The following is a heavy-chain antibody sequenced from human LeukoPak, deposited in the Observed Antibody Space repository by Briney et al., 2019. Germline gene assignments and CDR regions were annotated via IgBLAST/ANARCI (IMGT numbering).Heavy chain of an antibody. CDR2: INPSGGST. CDR1: GYTFTSYY. V-gene: IGHV1-46*01. J-gene: IGHJ4*02. CDR3: ARFGDAAPV. D-gene: IGHD2-21*02. Sequence: ASVKVSCKASGYTFTSYYMHWVRQAPGQGLEWMGIINPSGGSTSYAQKFQGRVTITADKSTSTAYMELSSLRSEDTAVYYCARFGDAAPVWGQGTLVTVSS.